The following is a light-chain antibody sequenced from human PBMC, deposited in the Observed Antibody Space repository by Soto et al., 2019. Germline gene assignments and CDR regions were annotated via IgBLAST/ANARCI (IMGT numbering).Light chain of an antibody. CDR1: SSDVGAYNY. CDR2: DVN. Sequence: QSALTQPRSVSGSPGQSVTISCTGTSSDVGAYNYVSWYQQHPGKAPKLMIYDVNKRPSGVPDRFSGSKSGSTASLTISGLQSEDEADYFCCSYAGTYTYGFATGTKLTVL. CDR3: CSYAGTYTYG. V-gene: IGLV2-11*01. J-gene: IGLJ1*01.